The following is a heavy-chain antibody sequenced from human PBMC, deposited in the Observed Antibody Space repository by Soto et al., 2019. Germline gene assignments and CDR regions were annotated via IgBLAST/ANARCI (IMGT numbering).Heavy chain of an antibody. Sequence: SQTLSLTCAISGDSVSSNSAAWNWIRQSPSRGLEWLGRTYYRSKWYNDYAVSVKSRITINPDTSKNQFSLQLNSVTPEDTAVYYCARESGYCSSTSGYGYYYYYMDVWGKGTTVTVSS. CDR2: TYYRSKWYN. CDR3: ARESGYCSSTSGYGYYYYYMDV. J-gene: IGHJ6*03. CDR1: GDSVSSNSAA. D-gene: IGHD2-2*01. V-gene: IGHV6-1*01.